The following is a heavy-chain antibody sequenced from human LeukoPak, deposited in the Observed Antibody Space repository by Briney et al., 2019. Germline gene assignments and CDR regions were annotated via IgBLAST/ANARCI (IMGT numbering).Heavy chain of an antibody. CDR1: AFTFSNYA. Sequence: GGSPRLSCGASAFTFSNYAMTWVRQAPGKGLEWVSTVSGSGGSTYYADSVKGRFTISRDNSKNTLYLQMNSLRVEDTAVYYCARGRGSSWNDFDYWGQGTLVTVSS. D-gene: IGHD6-13*01. J-gene: IGHJ4*02. CDR3: ARGRGSSWNDFDY. CDR2: VSGSGGST. V-gene: IGHV3-23*01.